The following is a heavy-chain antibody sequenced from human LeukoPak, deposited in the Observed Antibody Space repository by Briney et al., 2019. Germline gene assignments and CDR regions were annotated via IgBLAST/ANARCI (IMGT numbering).Heavy chain of an antibody. CDR1: GFTVRGYY. Sequence: PGGSLRLSCAASGFTVRGYYMAWVRQAPGKGLEWVSVIYSGGDTYYADSVKGRFTISRDNSKSMIYLEMSSLKAEDTAVYYCAKERNLEIAVAGTIFDYWGQGTLVTVSS. CDR2: IYSGGDT. V-gene: IGHV3-66*01. D-gene: IGHD6-19*01. CDR3: AKERNLEIAVAGTIFDY. J-gene: IGHJ4*02.